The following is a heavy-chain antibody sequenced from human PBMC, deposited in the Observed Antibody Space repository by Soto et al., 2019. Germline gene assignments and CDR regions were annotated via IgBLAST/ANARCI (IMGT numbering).Heavy chain of an antibody. V-gene: IGHV3-23*01. CDR3: AKGAVVTALCDY. Sequence: EVQLLESGGGLVQPGGSLRLSCAASGFTFSSYAMTWVRQAPGKGLEWVSAISGSGGSTYYADSVKGRFTISRDNSKNTLYLQMNTLRADDTAVYYCAKGAVVTALCDYWGQGTLVTVSS. CDR2: ISGSGGST. CDR1: GFTFSSYA. J-gene: IGHJ4*02. D-gene: IGHD2-15*01.